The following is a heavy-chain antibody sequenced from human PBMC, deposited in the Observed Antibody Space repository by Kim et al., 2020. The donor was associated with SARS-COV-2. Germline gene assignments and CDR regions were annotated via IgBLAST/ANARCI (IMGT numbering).Heavy chain of an antibody. J-gene: IGHJ4*02. D-gene: IGHD3-22*01. V-gene: IGHV4-34*01. CDR3: ASREYYYDSSGYDYYFDY. CDR1: GGSFSGYY. CDR2: INHSGST. Sequence: SETLSLTCAVYGGSFSGYYWSWIRQPPGKGLEWIGEINHSGSTNYNPSLKSRVTISVDTSKNQFSLKLSSVTAADTAVYYCASREYYYDSSGYDYYFDYWGQGTLVTVSS.